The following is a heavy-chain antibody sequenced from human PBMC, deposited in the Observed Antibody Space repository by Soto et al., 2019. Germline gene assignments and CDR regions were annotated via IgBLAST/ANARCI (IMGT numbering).Heavy chain of an antibody. CDR1: GFTFSSYG. CDR2: ISYDGSNK. D-gene: IGHD3-10*01. Sequence: PGGSLRLSCAASGFTFSSYGMHWVRQAPGKGLEWVAVISYDGSNKYYADSVKGRFTISRDNSKNTLYLQRNSLRAEDTAVYYCAKDLGWFGELDWFDPWGQGT. CDR3: AKDLGWFGELDWFDP. J-gene: IGHJ5*02. V-gene: IGHV3-30*18.